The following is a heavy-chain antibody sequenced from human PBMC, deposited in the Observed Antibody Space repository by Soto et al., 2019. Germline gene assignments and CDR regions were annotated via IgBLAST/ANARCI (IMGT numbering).Heavy chain of an antibody. V-gene: IGHV3-21*01. CDR2: ISSSSYI. CDR1: GFTFSSYS. CDR3: ARLEYYYGMDV. J-gene: IGHJ6*02. Sequence: GGSLRLSCAASGFTFSSYSMNWVRQAPGKGLEWVSSISSSSYIYYADSVKGRFTISRDNAKNSLYLQMNSLRAEDTAVYYCARLEYYYGMDVWGQGTTVTVSS.